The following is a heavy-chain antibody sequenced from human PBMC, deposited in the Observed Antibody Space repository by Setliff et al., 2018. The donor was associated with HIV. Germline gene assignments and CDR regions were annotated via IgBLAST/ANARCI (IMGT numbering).Heavy chain of an antibody. Sequence: ETLSLTCAVYGGSFSGYYWSWIRQPPGKGLEWIGEINHRGSTNYNPSLESRVTISVDTSKNQFSLKLSSVTAADTAVYYCARGGYYYDSSGYGRLDYWGQGTLVTVSS. CDR3: ARGGYYYDSSGYGRLDY. D-gene: IGHD3-22*01. CDR1: GGSFSGYY. V-gene: IGHV4-34*01. CDR2: INHRGST. J-gene: IGHJ4*02.